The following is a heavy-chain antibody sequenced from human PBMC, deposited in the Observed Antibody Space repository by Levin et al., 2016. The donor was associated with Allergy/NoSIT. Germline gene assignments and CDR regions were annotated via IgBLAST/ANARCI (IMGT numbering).Heavy chain of an antibody. CDR2: VSYSGSP. CDR3: ARVDYSSSALNEFYFDP. Sequence: SETLSLTCTVSRGSISPYYWSWIRQTPGKGLEWLGYVSYSGSPTYNPSLNSRATISVGTSKNLISLSLTSVTAADTAVYFCARVDYSSSALNEFYFDPWGQGILVIVSS. V-gene: IGHV4-59*08. D-gene: IGHD4-11*01. J-gene: IGHJ4*02. CDR1: RGSISPYY.